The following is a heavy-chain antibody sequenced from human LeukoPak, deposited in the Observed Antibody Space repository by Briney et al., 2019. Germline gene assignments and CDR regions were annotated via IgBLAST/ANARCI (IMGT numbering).Heavy chain of an antibody. Sequence: RGSLRLSCAASGFTFSSYWMTWVRQAPGRGLEWVANIKEDGSEKYYVDSVKGRFTISRDNAKSSLYLQMNSLRAEDTAVYYCARDYFRVDEDLDYWGQGTLVTVSS. D-gene: IGHD3-3*01. CDR2: IKEDGSEK. CDR1: GFTFSSYW. J-gene: IGHJ4*02. V-gene: IGHV3-7*01. CDR3: ARDYFRVDEDLDY.